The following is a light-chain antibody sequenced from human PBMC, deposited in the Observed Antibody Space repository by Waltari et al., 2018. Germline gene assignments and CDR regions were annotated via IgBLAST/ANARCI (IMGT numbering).Light chain of an antibody. Sequence: QTVVTQEPSLSVSPGGTVTLTCALSSGSPSTTSSPTRYQQTPGQAPRTLVYKANARSSGVPDRFSGSILGNTAALTITGAQADDESDYYCALYMGSGIWVFGGGTRLTVL. CDR3: ALYMGSGIWV. V-gene: IGLV8-61*01. CDR1: SGSPSTTSS. CDR2: KAN. J-gene: IGLJ3*02.